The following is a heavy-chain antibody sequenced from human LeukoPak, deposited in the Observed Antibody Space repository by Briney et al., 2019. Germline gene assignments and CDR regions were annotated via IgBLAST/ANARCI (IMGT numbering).Heavy chain of an antibody. Sequence: PGGSLRLSCAASRFTFSSYGMHWVRQAPGKGLEWVAFIRYDGSNKYYADSVKGRFTISRDNSKNTLYLQMNSLRAEDTAVYYCAKDLFTGPTEIRTPSGSAFDIWGQGTMVTVSS. CDR1: RFTFSSYG. CDR2: IRYDGSNK. J-gene: IGHJ3*02. D-gene: IGHD1/OR15-1a*01. V-gene: IGHV3-30*02. CDR3: AKDLFTGPTEIRTPSGSAFDI.